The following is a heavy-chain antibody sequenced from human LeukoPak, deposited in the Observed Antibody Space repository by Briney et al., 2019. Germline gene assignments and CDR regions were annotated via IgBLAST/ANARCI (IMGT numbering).Heavy chain of an antibody. J-gene: IGHJ4*02. CDR2: IYNSVST. V-gene: IGHV4-4*07. D-gene: IGHD6-13*01. Sequence: SQTLSLTCTVSGGSISSYYWSWIRQPAGKGLEWIGHIYNSVSTNYNPSLKGRVTMSVATSKNQFSLHLSSVTAADTAVYYCARSAFLVTAPGLYYFDYWGQGTLVAVSS. CDR1: GGSISSYY. CDR3: ARSAFLVTAPGLYYFDY.